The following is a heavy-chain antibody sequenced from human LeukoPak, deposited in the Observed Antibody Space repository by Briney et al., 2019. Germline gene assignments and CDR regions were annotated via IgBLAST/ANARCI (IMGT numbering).Heavy chain of an antibody. V-gene: IGHV1-18*01. CDR3: ARVRHHLWLRGANIDY. Sequence: ASVKVSCKASGYTFTSYGISWVRQAPGQGLEWMGWISAYNGNTNYAQKLQGRVTMTTDTSTSTAYMELRSLRSDDTAVYYCARVRHHLWLRGANIDYWGQGTLVTVSS. CDR1: GYTFTSYG. D-gene: IGHD5-18*01. J-gene: IGHJ4*02. CDR2: ISAYNGNT.